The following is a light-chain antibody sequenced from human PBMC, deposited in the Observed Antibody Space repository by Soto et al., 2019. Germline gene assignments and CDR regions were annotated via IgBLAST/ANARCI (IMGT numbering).Light chain of an antibody. V-gene: IGLV2-14*01. J-gene: IGLJ1*01. CDR1: SSDVGGYNY. CDR2: AVS. CDR3: SSYTTSSTLLYV. Sequence: QSALTQPASVSGSPGQSITISCTGTSSDVGGYNYVSWYQQHLGKAPKLMIYAVSNRPSGVSTRFSGSKSGNTASLTISGLQAEDEADYHCSSYTTSSTLLYVFGTGTKLTVL.